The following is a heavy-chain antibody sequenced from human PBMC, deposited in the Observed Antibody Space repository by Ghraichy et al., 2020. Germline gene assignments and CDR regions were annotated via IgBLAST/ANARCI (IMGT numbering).Heavy chain of an antibody. D-gene: IGHD3-10*01. CDR3: ARDRATDWYFDL. CDR2: INSDGSST. J-gene: IGHJ2*01. Sequence: GSLRLSCAASGFTFSSYWMHWVRQAPGKGLVWVSRINSDGSSTSYADSVKGRFTISRDNAKNTLYLQMNSLRAEDTAVYYCARDRATDWYFDLWGRGTLVTVSS. V-gene: IGHV3-74*01. CDR1: GFTFSSYW.